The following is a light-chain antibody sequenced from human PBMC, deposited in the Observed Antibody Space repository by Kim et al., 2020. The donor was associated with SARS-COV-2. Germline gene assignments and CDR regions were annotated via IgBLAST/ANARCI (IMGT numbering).Light chain of an antibody. CDR1: SLRNYY. J-gene: IGLJ3*02. CDR2: GKY. Sequence: ALGQTVRLTCQGASLRNYYATWYQQRPGLAPVLVLYGKYNRPSGIPDRFSGSASGNTASLTITGAQAEDEADYYCNSRDSSGDHVVFGGGTKLTVL. CDR3: NSRDSSGDHVV. V-gene: IGLV3-19*01.